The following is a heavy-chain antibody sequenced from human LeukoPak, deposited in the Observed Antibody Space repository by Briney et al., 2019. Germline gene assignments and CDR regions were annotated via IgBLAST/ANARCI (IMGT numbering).Heavy chain of an antibody. Sequence: SETLSLTCTVSGGSISSSYWSWIRQPPGKGLEWIGRIYTSGSTNYNPSLKSRVTISIDTSKNEFFLNLNSVTAADTAFYYCAREMGHDLTEFDSWGQGALVTVSS. CDR2: IYTSGST. J-gene: IGHJ4*02. CDR1: GGSISSSY. D-gene: IGHD1-1*01. CDR3: AREMGHDLTEFDS. V-gene: IGHV4-4*07.